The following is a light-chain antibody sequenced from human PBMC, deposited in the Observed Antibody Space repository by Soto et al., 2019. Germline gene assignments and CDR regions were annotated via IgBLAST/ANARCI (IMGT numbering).Light chain of an antibody. CDR2: DIS. CDR1: QSVFSY. J-gene: IGKJ1*01. V-gene: IGKV1-39*01. Sequence: IQMTQSPCARAALAGGGGPITCRASQSVFSYLHWYQQKPGRAPNLLIYDISTLQSGVPSRFSGSGSGTDFTLTISSLQHEDFATYYCQQSYYNPTFGQGTMVDIK. CDR3: QQSYYNPT.